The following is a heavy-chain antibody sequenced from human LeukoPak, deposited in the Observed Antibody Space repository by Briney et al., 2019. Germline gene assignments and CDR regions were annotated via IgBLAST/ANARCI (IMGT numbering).Heavy chain of an antibody. Sequence: GGSLRLSCAASGFTFSSYSMNWVRQAPGKGLEWVSYISSSSSTIYYADSVKGRFTISRDNAKNSLYLQMNSLRAEDTAVYYCARDEETTVTTGSDYWGQGTLVTVSS. D-gene: IGHD4-17*01. CDR3: ARDEETTVTTGSDY. J-gene: IGHJ4*02. CDR1: GFTFSSYS. CDR2: ISSSSSTI. V-gene: IGHV3-48*01.